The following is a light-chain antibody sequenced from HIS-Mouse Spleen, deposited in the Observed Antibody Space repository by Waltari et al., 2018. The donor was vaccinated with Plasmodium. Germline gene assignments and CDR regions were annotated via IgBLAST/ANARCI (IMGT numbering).Light chain of an antibody. CDR1: SSDVGGYNY. CDR3: SSYAGSNNLEV. CDR2: EVS. Sequence: QSALTQPPSASGSPGQSVTISCTGTSSDVGGYNYVSWYQQHPGKAPKLMIYEVSKRPSGVPDRLSGSKSGNTASLTVAGLQAEDEADYYCSSYAGSNNLEVFGGGTKLTVL. J-gene: IGLJ2*01. V-gene: IGLV2-8*01.